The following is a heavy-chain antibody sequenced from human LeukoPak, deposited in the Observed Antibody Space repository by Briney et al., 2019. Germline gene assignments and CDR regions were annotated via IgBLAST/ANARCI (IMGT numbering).Heavy chain of an antibody. D-gene: IGHD3-22*01. J-gene: IGHJ3*02. V-gene: IGHV5-51*01. CDR1: GYRFTNYW. CDR3: ASQRQGAYYDSTGYPNDAFDI. Sequence: HGESLKISCKGSGYRFTNYWIGWVRQMPGKGLEWMGIIYPGDSVTRYSPSFQGQVTISADKSISTAYLQWSSLKASDTAIYYCASQRQGAYYDSTGYPNDAFDIWGQGTMVTVSS. CDR2: IYPGDSVT.